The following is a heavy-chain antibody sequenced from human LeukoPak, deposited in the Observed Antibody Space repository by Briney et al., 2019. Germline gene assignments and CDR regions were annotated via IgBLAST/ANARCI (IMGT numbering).Heavy chain of an antibody. D-gene: IGHD2-21*02. V-gene: IGHV1-69*01. J-gene: IGHJ6*03. CDR1: GGTFSSYA. CDR2: IIPIFGTA. CDR3: ARQNLLFTIPGSYMDV. Sequence: GASVKVSCKASGGTFSSYAISWVRQAPGQGLEWMGGIIPIFGTANYAQKFQGRVTITADESTSTAYMELSSLRSEDTAVYYCARQNLLFTIPGSYMDVWGKGTTVTVSS.